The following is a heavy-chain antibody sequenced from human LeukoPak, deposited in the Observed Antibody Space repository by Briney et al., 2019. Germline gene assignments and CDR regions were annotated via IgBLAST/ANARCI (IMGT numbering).Heavy chain of an antibody. CDR1: GYTFTSYA. Sequence: GASVKVSCKASGYTFTSYAIHWVRQAPGQRLEWLGWINTGNGDTRYSQTFQGRVTITSYTSATTAYMEQSSLRSEDTAVYYCARDLGSGSLHYWGQGTLVTVSS. V-gene: IGHV1-3*04. J-gene: IGHJ4*02. CDR3: ARDLGSGSLHY. D-gene: IGHD1-26*01. CDR2: INTGNGDT.